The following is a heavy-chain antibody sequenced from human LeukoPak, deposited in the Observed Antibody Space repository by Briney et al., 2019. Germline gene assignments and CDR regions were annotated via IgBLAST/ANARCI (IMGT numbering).Heavy chain of an antibody. Sequence: GGSLRLSCAASGFTFSNYWMHWVRQAPGKGLVWVSCIRSDGTTTSYADSVKGRFTISRDNAKNTLYLQMSSLSAEETAVYYCARATIGTMSAAFDMWGQGTMVTASS. V-gene: IGHV3-74*01. CDR2: IRSDGTTT. J-gene: IGHJ3*02. D-gene: IGHD1-1*01. CDR3: ARATIGTMSAAFDM. CDR1: GFTFSNYW.